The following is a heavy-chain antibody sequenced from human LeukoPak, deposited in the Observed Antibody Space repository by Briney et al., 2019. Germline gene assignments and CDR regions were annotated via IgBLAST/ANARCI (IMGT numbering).Heavy chain of an antibody. CDR1: GFTFSSYA. CDR3: AKIAHEGNTVYYDSSGYFYFDY. J-gene: IGHJ4*02. V-gene: IGHV3-23*01. Sequence: GGSLRLSCAASGFTFSSYAMSWVRQAPGKGLEWVSAISGSGGSTYYADSVEGRFTISRDNSKNTLYLQMNSLRAEDTAAYYCAKIAHEGNTVYYDSSGYFYFDYWGQGTLVTVSS. D-gene: IGHD3-22*01. CDR2: ISGSGGST.